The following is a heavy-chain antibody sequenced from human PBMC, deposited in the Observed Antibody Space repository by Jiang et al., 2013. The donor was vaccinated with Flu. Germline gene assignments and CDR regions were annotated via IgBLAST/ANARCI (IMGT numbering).Heavy chain of an antibody. CDR2: IYYSGST. J-gene: IGHJ2*01. CDR1: GGSISSGDYY. D-gene: IGHD3-9*01. V-gene: IGHV4-30-4*08. CDR3: ARVGADILTGYYSSNWYFDL. Sequence: SGSGLVKPSQTLSLTCTVSGGSISSGDYYWSWIRQPPGKGLEWIGYIYYSGSTYYNPSLKSRVTISVDTSKNQFSLKLSSVTAADTAVYYCARVGADILTGYYSSNWYFDLWGRGTLVTVSS.